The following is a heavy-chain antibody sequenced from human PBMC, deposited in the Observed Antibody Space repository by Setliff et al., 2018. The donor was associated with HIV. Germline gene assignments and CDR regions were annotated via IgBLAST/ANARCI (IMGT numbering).Heavy chain of an antibody. J-gene: IGHJ6*02. D-gene: IGHD1-26*01. V-gene: IGHV4-61*02. CDR2: LHLSGDT. CDR1: GDSINSGTYY. Sequence: PSETLSLTCTVSGDSINSGTYYWSWIRQPAGKGLEWIGRLHLSGDTNYNPSLKSRVTISVATSKNQFSLKLNSVTAADTAVYYCEAATVGETGYYGIDVWGPGTTVTVSS. CDR3: EAATVGETGYYGIDV.